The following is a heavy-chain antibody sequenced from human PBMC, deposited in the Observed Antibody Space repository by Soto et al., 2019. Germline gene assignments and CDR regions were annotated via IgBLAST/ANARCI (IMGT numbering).Heavy chain of an antibody. Sequence: PSETLSLTCTVSVGSIRSGGYYSSWIRQHPGKGLEWIGYMYYSGSTYYNPSLKSRVTISVDTSENHFSLKLSSVTAADTAVYYCARARMDTAMGSYNWFDPWGQGTLVTVSS. CDR1: VGSIRSGGYY. D-gene: IGHD5-18*01. CDR2: MYYSGST. CDR3: ARARMDTAMGSYNWFDP. J-gene: IGHJ5*02. V-gene: IGHV4-31*03.